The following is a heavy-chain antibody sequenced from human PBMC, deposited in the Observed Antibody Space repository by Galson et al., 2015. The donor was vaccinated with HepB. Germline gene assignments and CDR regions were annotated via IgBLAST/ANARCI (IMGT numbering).Heavy chain of an antibody. V-gene: IGHV3-7*03. Sequence: SLRLSCAASGFTFSSYWMSWVRQAPGKGLEWVANIKQDGSEKYYVDSVKGRFTISRDNAKNSLYLQMNSLRAEDTAVYYCARDSIVGANAFDIWGQGTMVTVSS. CDR2: IKQDGSEK. CDR3: ARDSIVGANAFDI. CDR1: GFTFSSYW. J-gene: IGHJ3*02. D-gene: IGHD1-26*01.